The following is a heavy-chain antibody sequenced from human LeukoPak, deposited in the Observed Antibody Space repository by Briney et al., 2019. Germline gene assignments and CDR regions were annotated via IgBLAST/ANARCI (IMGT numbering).Heavy chain of an antibody. J-gene: IGHJ4*02. D-gene: IGHD3-10*01. CDR1: GFTFSNYW. Sequence: GGSLRLSCAASGFTFSNYWMSWVRQAPGKGLEWVANIKHDGSGKYYVDSVKGRFTISRDNAKNSLYLQMNSLRAEDTAVYFCARDAYYSSDYWGQGTLVTVSS. CDR3: ARDAYYSSDY. V-gene: IGHV3-7*05. CDR2: IKHDGSGK.